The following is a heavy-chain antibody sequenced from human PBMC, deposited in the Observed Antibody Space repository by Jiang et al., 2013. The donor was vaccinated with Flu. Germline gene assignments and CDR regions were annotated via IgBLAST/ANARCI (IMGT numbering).Heavy chain of an antibody. Sequence: QLLESGGGLVQPGGSLRLSCAASGFSISSFSMNWVRQAPGKGLEWVSYIRSSGGPIYYADSVKGRFTISRDVAKNSLFLQMNSLRDEDTAVYYCTRDPHALDYWGQGTLVT. CDR2: IRSSGGPI. V-gene: IGHV3-48*02. J-gene: IGHJ4*02. CDR3: TRDPHALDY. CDR1: GFSISSFS.